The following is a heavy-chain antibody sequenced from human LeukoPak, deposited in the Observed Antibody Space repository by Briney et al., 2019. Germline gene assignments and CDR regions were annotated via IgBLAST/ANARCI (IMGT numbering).Heavy chain of an antibody. Sequence: ASQTLSLTCTVSGGSISSGGYYWSWIRQHPGKGLEWIGYIYYSGSTYYNPSLKSRVTISVDTSKNQFSLKLSSVTAADTAVYYCARGDLEAGILDYWGQGTLVTVSS. CDR1: GGSISSGGYY. D-gene: IGHD1-1*01. J-gene: IGHJ4*02. CDR3: ARGDLEAGILDY. CDR2: IYYSGST. V-gene: IGHV4-31*03.